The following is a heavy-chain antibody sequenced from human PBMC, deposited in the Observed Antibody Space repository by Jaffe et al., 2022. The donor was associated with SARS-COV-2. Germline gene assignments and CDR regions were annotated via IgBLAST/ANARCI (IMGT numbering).Heavy chain of an antibody. CDR3: ARDNYFGSGSYCNFDY. CDR2: INAGNGNT. D-gene: IGHD3-10*01. J-gene: IGHJ4*02. CDR1: GYTFTNYA. Sequence: QVQLVQSGAEVKKPGASVKVFCKASGYTFTNYAMHWVRQAPGQRLEWVGWINAGNGNTKYSQKFQGRVTITRDTSASTAYMELSSLRSEDTAMYYCARDNYFGSGSYCNFDYWGQGSLVTVSS. V-gene: IGHV1-3*01.